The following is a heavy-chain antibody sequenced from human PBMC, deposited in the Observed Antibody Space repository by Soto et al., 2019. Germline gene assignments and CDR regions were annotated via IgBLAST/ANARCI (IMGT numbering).Heavy chain of an antibody. CDR1: GYTFTNVG. D-gene: IGHD7-27*01. V-gene: IGHV1-18*01. Sequence: QVQLVRSGAEVKKPGASLKVSCKASGYTFTNVGISWVRQAPGQGLEWVGWISTDNGDTNYAQRLQGRVTMTTDTSTTTVYMELRSLRSDDTALYYCARHLTADRRPYFDYWGQGTLVTVSS. CDR3: ARHLTADRRPYFDY. CDR2: ISTDNGDT. J-gene: IGHJ4*02.